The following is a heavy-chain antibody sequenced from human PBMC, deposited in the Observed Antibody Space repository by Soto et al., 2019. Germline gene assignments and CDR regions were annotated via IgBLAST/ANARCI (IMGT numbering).Heavy chain of an antibody. CDR3: ASYYYYYYMDV. J-gene: IGHJ6*03. CDR1: GFAFSNNW. V-gene: IGHV3-74*01. Sequence: EVQLVESGGGLVQPGGSLRLSCAASGFAFSNNWMHWVRQAPGKGLEWVSRIKSDGSSTNYADSVKGRFTISRDNAKNPLYLQMSGLGADDTAKYYCASYYYYYYMDVWGKGTTVTVSS. CDR2: IKSDGSST.